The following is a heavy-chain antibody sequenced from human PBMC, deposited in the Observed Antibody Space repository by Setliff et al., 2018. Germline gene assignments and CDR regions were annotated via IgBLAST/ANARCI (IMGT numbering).Heavy chain of an antibody. CDR1: GGSVSSASHY. CDR2: VYYSGYT. CDR3: ARVDFTMIQGVIGH. V-gene: IGHV4-39*07. Sequence: SETLSLTCTVSGGSVSSASHYWGWIRRAPGKAMEWIGSVYYSGYTYYKPSLQSRVTMSVDTSKNQFSLKLTSVTAADTAVYYCARVDFTMIQGVIGHWGQGTLVTVS. J-gene: IGHJ1*01. D-gene: IGHD3-10*01.